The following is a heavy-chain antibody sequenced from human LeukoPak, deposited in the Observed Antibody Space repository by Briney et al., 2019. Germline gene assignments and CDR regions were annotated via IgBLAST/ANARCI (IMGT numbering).Heavy chain of an antibody. Sequence: SETLSLTCAVYGGSFSGYYWSWIRQPPGKGLEWIGEINHSGSTNYNPSLKSRVTISVDTSKNQFSLKLSSVTAADTAVYYCARDQDGALELDPWGQGTTVTVSS. V-gene: IGHV4-34*01. CDR2: INHSGST. CDR1: GGSFSGYY. J-gene: IGHJ6*02. CDR3: ARDQDGALELDP. D-gene: IGHD1-7*01.